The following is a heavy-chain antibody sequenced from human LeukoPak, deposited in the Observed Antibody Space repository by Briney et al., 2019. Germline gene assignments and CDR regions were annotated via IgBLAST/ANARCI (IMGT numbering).Heavy chain of an antibody. V-gene: IGHV1-2*02. CDR2: INPNSGGT. CDR3: ARGRYDFGFYDY. J-gene: IGHJ4*02. Sequence: ASVKVSCKASGYTFTSYYMHWVRQAPGQGLEWMGWINPNSGGTNYAQKFQGRVTMTRDTSISTAYMELSRLRSDDTAVYYCARGRYDFGFYDYWGQGTLVIVSS. D-gene: IGHD3-3*01. CDR1: GYTFTSYY.